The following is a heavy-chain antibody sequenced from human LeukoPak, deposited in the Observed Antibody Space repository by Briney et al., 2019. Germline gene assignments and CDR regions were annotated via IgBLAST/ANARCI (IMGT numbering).Heavy chain of an antibody. Sequence: PGGSLRLSCAASGFTFSSYAMSWVRQAPGKGLEWVANIKQDGSEKYYVDSVKGRFTISRDNAKNSLYLQMNSLGAEDTAVYYCARDRSGSYFYWGQGTLVTVSS. CDR1: GFTFSSYA. J-gene: IGHJ4*02. D-gene: IGHD1-26*01. CDR2: IKQDGSEK. CDR3: ARDRSGSYFY. V-gene: IGHV3-7*01.